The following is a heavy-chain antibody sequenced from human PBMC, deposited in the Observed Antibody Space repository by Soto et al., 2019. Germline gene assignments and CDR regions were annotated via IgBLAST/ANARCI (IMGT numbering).Heavy chain of an antibody. CDR3: ARVDPVFYYYGMDV. Sequence: PGGSLRLSCAASGFTFSGYDMHWVRQATGKGLEWVSAIGTAGDTYYPGSVKGRFTISRENAKNSLYLQMNSLRAEDTAVYYCARVDPVFYYYGMDVWGQGTTVTVSS. V-gene: IGHV3-13*01. CDR1: GFTFSGYD. CDR2: IGTAGDT. J-gene: IGHJ6*02.